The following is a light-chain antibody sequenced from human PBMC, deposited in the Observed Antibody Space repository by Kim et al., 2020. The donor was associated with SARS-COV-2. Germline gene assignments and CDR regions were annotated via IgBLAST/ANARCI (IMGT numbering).Light chain of an antibody. J-gene: IGKJ1*01. CDR2: WAS. V-gene: IGKV4-1*01. Sequence: DIVMTQSPDSLAVSLGERATINCKSSQSVLYSSNNKYYLAWYQQKPGQPPELLIYWASTRESGVPDRFSGSGSGTDFTLTISSLQAEDVAVYYCQQYYSTPRTFGQGTKVDIK. CDR3: QQYYSTPRT. CDR1: QSVLYSSNNKYY.